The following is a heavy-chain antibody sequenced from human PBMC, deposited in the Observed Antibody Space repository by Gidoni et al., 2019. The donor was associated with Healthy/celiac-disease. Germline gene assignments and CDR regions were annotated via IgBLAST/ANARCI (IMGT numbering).Heavy chain of an antibody. J-gene: IGHJ3*02. CDR3: ARDFVAYYYDSSGYGDAFDI. V-gene: IGHV3-7*01. Sequence: EVQLVESGGGLVKPGGSLRLSCAASGFTFSSYWLSWVRQAPGKGLEWVANIKQDGSEKYYVDSVKGRFTISRDNAKNSLYLQMNSLRAEDTAVYYCARDFVAYYYDSSGYGDAFDIWGQGTMVTVSS. CDR1: GFTFSSYW. D-gene: IGHD3-22*01. CDR2: IKQDGSEK.